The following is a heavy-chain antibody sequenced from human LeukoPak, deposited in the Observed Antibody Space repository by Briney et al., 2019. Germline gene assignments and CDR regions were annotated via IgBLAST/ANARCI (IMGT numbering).Heavy chain of an antibody. V-gene: IGHV3-7*01. Sequence: PGGSLRLSCAASGFTFSSYWMSWVRQTPGKGLEWVANIQQDGSDKYYVDSVKGRFTISRDNAKNSLYLQMNSLGAEDTAVYYCARVKVGVWGVFDTWGQGTMVTVSS. CDR2: IQQDGSDK. CDR1: GFTFSSYW. CDR3: ARVKVGVWGVFDT. J-gene: IGHJ3*02. D-gene: IGHD1-26*01.